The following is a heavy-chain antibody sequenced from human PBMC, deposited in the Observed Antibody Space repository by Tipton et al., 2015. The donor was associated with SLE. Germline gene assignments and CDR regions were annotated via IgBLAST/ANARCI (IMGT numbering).Heavy chain of an antibody. CDR1: GFTFSNYA. D-gene: IGHD3-3*01. CDR3: ARSPVDYWNGYSA. CDR2: ITGSGDRT. J-gene: IGHJ4*02. V-gene: IGHV3-23*01. Sequence: SLRLSCAASGFTFSNYAMSWVRQAPGKGLEWISAITGSGDRTYYTDSVKGRFTISRDNFKNSLYLQMNGLRAEDTAVYYCARSPVDYWNGYSAWGQGTLVAVSS.